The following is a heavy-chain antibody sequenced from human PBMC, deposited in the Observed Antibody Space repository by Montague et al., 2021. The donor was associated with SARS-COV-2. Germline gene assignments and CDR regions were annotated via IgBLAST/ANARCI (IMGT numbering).Heavy chain of an antibody. CDR2: IYYSGST. CDR3: ARGIPRAIRGLLFFDDGFDI. D-gene: IGHD3-10*01. V-gene: IGHV4-59*01. J-gene: IGHJ3*02. CDR1: GGSISSYY. Sequence: SETLSLTCTVSGGSISSYYWSWIRQPPGKGLEWIGYIYYSGSTNYNPSXXRGVTISVDTSKNQFSLKLSSVTAADTAVYYCARGIPRAIRGLLFFDDGFDIWGQGTMVTVSS.